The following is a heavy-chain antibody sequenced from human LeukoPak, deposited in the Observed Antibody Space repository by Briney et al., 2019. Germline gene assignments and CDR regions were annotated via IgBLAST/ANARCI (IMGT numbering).Heavy chain of an antibody. D-gene: IGHD3-16*01. CDR3: AKDFFFVLGLPYDY. V-gene: IGHV3-23*01. CDR1: GFTFSSYA. Sequence: PGGSLRLSCAASGFTFSSYAMSWVRQAPGKGLEWVSAISGSGGSTYYADSVKGRFTISRDNSKNTLYLQMNSLRAEDTAVYYCAKDFFFVLGLPYDYWGQGTLVTVSS. CDR2: ISGSGGST. J-gene: IGHJ4*02.